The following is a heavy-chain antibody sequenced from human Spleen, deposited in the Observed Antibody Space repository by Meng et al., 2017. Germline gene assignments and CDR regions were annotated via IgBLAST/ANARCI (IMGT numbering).Heavy chain of an antibody. J-gene: IGHJ5*02. CDR3: ARGLVNAPPQTNWFDP. D-gene: IGHD1-14*01. Sequence: QVQLQQWGAGLLKPSETLSLTCAVDGGSFSGYYLTWIRQSPGKGLEWIGEINHSGSTNYNPSLKSRVTISVDTSKNQFSLKLTSVTAAATAVYYCARGLVNAPPQTNWFDPWGQGTLVTVSS. V-gene: IGHV4-34*02. CDR2: INHSGST. CDR1: GGSFSGYY.